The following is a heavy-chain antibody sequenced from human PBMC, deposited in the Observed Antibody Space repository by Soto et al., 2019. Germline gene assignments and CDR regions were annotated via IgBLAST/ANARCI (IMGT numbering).Heavy chain of an antibody. CDR2: IYYSGST. CDR3: ARVLSGDPPGWNVGGYFDY. V-gene: IGHV4-59*01. D-gene: IGHD1-1*01. CDR1: GGSISSYY. J-gene: IGHJ4*02. Sequence: SETLSLTCTVSGGSISSYYWSWIRQPPGKGLEWIGYIYYSGSTNYNPSLKSRVTISVDTSKNQFSLKLSSVTAADTAVYYCARVLSGDPPGWNVGGYFDYWGQGTLVTVSS.